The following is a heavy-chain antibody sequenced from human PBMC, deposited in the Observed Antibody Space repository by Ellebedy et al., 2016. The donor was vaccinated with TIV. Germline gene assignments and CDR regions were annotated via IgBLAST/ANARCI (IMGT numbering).Heavy chain of an antibody. CDR3: GLALGGAERDS. Sequence: DSVKGRFTVSQDNSKNTVYLQMNSLRPDDTAVDYCGLALGGAERDSWGQGTLVTVSS. D-gene: IGHD3-16*01. J-gene: IGHJ4*02. V-gene: IGHV3-30*03.